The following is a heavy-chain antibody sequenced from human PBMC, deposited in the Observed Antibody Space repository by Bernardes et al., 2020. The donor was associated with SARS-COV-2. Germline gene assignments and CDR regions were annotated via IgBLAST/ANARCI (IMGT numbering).Heavy chain of an antibody. V-gene: IGHV4-30-4*01. CDR3: VRYGDYGGY. Sequence: SETLSLTCTVSGDSIRSGDYHWSWIRQPPGKGLEWIGYIYYTGSTYYNPSLKSRVTISVDTSNNQFSLKLSSVTAADTAVYFCVRYGDYGGYWGQGTLVTVSS. CDR1: GDSIRSGDYH. D-gene: IGHD4-17*01. CDR2: IYYTGST. J-gene: IGHJ4*02.